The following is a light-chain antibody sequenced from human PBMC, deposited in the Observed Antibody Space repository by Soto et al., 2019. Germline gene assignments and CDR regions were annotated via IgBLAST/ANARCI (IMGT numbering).Light chain of an antibody. J-gene: IGKJ1*01. Sequence: EIVMTQSPATLSVSPGERATLSWRASQSFSNNLAWYQQKPGQAPRLLIYGASTRATGIPARFSGSGSGTEFTLTISSLQSEDFAVYYCHQSNDWWTFGQGTKVDI. CDR3: HQSNDWWT. CDR2: GAS. CDR1: QSFSNN. V-gene: IGKV3-15*01.